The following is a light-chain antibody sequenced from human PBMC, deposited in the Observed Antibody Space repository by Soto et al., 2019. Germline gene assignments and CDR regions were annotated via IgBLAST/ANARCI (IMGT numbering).Light chain of an antibody. CDR3: QQSYSTPIT. V-gene: IGKV1-39*01. CDR1: QSISSY. CDR2: AAS. J-gene: IGKJ5*01. Sequence: DIQVTQSPSSLPASVGNRVTITSRASQSISSYLNWYQQKTGKPPKLLIYAASSLPSGVPSRFSGSGSGTDCTLTISSLQPEDFETYYCQQSYSTPITFGQGTRLEIK.